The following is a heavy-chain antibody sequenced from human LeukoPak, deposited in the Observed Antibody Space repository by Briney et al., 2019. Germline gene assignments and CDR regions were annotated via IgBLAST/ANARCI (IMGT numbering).Heavy chain of an antibody. J-gene: IGHJ3*02. CDR3: ARERPYYYDSSGYYDDAFDI. V-gene: IGHV3-53*01. CDR2: IYSGGST. Sequence: GGSLRLSCVASGFTFSNYWMHWVRQAPGKGLEWVSVIYSGGSTYYADSVKGRFTISRDNSKNTLYLQMNSLRAEDTAVYYCARERPYYYDSSGYYDDAFDIWGQGTMVTVSS. CDR1: GFTFSNYW. D-gene: IGHD3-22*01.